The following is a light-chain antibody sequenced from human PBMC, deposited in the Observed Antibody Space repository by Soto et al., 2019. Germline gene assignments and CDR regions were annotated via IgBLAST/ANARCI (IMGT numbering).Light chain of an antibody. V-gene: IGKV1-5*03. CDR1: QSVGTW. Sequence: DIQMTQSPSTLSASLGDRVTITCRASQSVGTWLAWYRQKPGKAPKFLIYKASSLESGVPSRFSGSGSGTEFTLTISSLQPADFATYYCLQYNNYWTFGQGTKVDIK. J-gene: IGKJ1*01. CDR2: KAS. CDR3: LQYNNYWT.